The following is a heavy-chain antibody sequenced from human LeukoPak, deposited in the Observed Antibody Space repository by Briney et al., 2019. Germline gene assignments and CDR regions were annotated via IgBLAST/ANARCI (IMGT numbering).Heavy chain of an antibody. D-gene: IGHD5-12*01. Sequence: SETLSLTCTVSGGSISSSSYYWGWIRQPPGKGLEWIGSIYYSGSTYYNPSLKSRVTISVDTSKNQFSLKLSSVTAADTAVYYCARDRGRWLQLRYFDYWGQGTLVTVSS. V-gene: IGHV4-39*02. CDR3: ARDRGRWLQLRYFDY. CDR1: GGSISSSSYY. CDR2: IYYSGST. J-gene: IGHJ4*02.